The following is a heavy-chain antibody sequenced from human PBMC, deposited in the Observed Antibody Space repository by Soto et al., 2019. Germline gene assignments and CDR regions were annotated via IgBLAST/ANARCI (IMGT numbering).Heavy chain of an antibody. J-gene: IGHJ6*03. CDR2: ISAYNGNT. CDR1: GYTFTSYG. D-gene: IGHD2-2*01. V-gene: IGHV1-18*01. CDR3: ARDLLGYCSSTSCYAEDYYYYYMDV. Sequence: ASVKVSCKASGYTFTSYGISWVRQAPGQGLEWMGWISAYNGNTNYAQKLQGRVTMTTDTSTSTAYMELRSLRSDDTAVYYCARDLLGYCSSTSCYAEDYYYYYMDVWGKGTTVTVSS.